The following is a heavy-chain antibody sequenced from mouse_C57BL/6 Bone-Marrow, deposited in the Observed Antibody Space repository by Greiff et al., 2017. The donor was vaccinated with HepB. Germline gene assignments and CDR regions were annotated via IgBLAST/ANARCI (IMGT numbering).Heavy chain of an antibody. CDR3: TRWGTTVVAWDYFDY. J-gene: IGHJ2*01. Sequence: VQLQQSGTVLARPGASVKMSCKTSGYTFTSYWMHWVKQRPGQGLEWIGAIYPGNSDTSYNQKFKGKAKLTAVTSASTAYMELSSLTNEDSAVYYCTRWGTTVVAWDYFDYWGQGTTLTVSS. V-gene: IGHV1-5*01. D-gene: IGHD1-1*01. CDR2: IYPGNSDT. CDR1: GYTFTSYW.